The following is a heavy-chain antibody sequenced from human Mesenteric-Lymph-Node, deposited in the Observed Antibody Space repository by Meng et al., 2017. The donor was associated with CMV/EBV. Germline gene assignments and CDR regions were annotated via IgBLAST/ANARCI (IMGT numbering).Heavy chain of an antibody. CDR2: ISFSGSFT. V-gene: IGHV3-21*01. CDR3: ARGNDFRYGMGV. D-gene: IGHD3/OR15-3a*01. Sequence: GGSLRLSCAVSGFTFRTDMLNWVRQAPGKGLEWVSSISFSGSFTYYADSVKGRFTVSRDSAKETVYLQMRSLRVEDTAVYYCARGNDFRYGMGVWGQGTTVTVSS. J-gene: IGHJ6*02. CDR1: GFTFRTDM.